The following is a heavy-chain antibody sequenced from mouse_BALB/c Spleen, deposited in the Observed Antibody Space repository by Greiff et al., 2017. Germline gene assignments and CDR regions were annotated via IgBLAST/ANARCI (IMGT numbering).Heavy chain of an antibody. V-gene: IGHV2-2*02. CDR3: ARNRDYDSSWFAY. J-gene: IGHJ3*01. Sequence: VQGVESGPGLVQPSQSLSITCTVSGFSLTSYGVHWVRQSPGKGLEWLGVIWSGGSTDYNAAFISRLSISKDNSKSQVFFKMNSLQANDTAIYYCARNRDYDSSWFAYWGQGTLVTVSA. D-gene: IGHD2-4*01. CDR2: IWSGGST. CDR1: GFSLTSYG.